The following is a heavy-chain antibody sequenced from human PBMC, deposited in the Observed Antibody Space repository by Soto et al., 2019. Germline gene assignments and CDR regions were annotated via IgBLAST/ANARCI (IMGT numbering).Heavy chain of an antibody. CDR2: IKQDGSEK. D-gene: IGHD2-15*01. CDR1: GFTFSSYW. CDR3: ARNEGYCSGGSCYDYYYYYGMDV. Sequence: GGSLRLSCAASGFTFSSYWMSWIRQAPGKGLEWMANIKQDGSEKYYGDYVKGRFTISRDNVKNSLYLQMNSLRAEDTAVYYCARNEGYCSGGSCYDYYYYYGMDVWGQGTTVTVSS. J-gene: IGHJ6*02. V-gene: IGHV3-7*01.